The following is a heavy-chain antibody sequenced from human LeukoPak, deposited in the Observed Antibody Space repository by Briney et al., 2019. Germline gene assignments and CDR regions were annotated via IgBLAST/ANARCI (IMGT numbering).Heavy chain of an antibody. Sequence: SETLSLTCAVYGGSFSGYYWSWIRQPPGKGLEWIGEINHSGSTNCNPSLKSRVTISVDTSKNQFSLKLSSVTAADTAVYYCARRGRLRFLEWLLWWFDPWGQGTLVTVSS. J-gene: IGHJ5*02. CDR1: GGSFSGYY. CDR2: INHSGST. V-gene: IGHV4-34*01. D-gene: IGHD3-3*01. CDR3: ARRGRLRFLEWLLWWFDP.